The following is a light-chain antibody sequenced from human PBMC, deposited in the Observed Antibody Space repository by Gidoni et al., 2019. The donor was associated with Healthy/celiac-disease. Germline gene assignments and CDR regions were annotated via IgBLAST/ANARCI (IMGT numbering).Light chain of an antibody. V-gene: IGKV3-20*01. CDR3: QQYGSSPGT. J-gene: IGKJ1*01. CDR1: QSVSSSY. Sequence: EIVLTPSPGTLALSPWERATLSCRASQSVSSSYLAWYQQKPGQAPRLLIYGASSRATGIPDRFSGSGSGTDFTLTISRLEPEDFAVYYCQQYGSSPGTFGQXTKVEIK. CDR2: GAS.